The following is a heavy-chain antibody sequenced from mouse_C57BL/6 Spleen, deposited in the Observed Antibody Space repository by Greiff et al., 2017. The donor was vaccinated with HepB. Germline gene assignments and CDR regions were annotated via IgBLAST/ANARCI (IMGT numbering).Heavy chain of an antibody. CDR2: INPSNGGT. J-gene: IGHJ4*01. CDR3: ARPYYGSSRYAMDY. D-gene: IGHD1-1*01. Sequence: QVHVKQPGTELVKPGASVKLSCKASGYTFTSYWMHWVKQRPGQGLEWIGNINPSNGGTNYNEKFKSKATLTVDKSSSTAYMQLSSLTSEDSAVYYCARPYYGSSRYAMDYWGQGTSVTVSS. CDR1: GYTFTSYW. V-gene: IGHV1-53*01.